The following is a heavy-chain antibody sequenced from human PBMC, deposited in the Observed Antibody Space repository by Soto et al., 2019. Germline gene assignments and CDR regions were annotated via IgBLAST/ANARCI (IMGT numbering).Heavy chain of an antibody. CDR1: GGSITTGGYY. V-gene: IGHV4-31*03. D-gene: IGHD2-15*01. Sequence: SETLSLTCTVSGGSITTGGYYWSWIRQLPGKGLEWIGHRYYSESTYYNPSLKSRVSISLDTPKNQFSLKVSFVTAADTAMYYCARTKCSGGSCYSWSLDYWGQGTPVTVSS. J-gene: IGHJ4*02. CDR2: RYYSEST. CDR3: ARTKCSGGSCYSWSLDY.